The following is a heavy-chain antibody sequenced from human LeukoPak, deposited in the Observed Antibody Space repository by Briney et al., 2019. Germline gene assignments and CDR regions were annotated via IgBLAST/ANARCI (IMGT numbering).Heavy chain of an antibody. CDR1: GFTFTSYA. V-gene: IGHV3-30-3*01. CDR2: ISYDGSNK. J-gene: IGHJ4*02. CDR3: AREVGKYSYGQALGY. D-gene: IGHD5-18*01. Sequence: GGSLRLSCAASGFTFTSYAMHWVRQAPGKGLEWVAVISYDGSNKYYADSVKGRFTISRDNSKNTLYLQMNSLRAEDTAVYYCAREVGKYSYGQALGYWGQGTLVTVSS.